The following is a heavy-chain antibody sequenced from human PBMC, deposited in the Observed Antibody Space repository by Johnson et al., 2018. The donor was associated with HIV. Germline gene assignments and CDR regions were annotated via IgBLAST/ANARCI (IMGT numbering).Heavy chain of an antibody. D-gene: IGHD1-1*01. CDR1: GFTFSSYG. V-gene: IGHV3-33*08. Sequence: VLLVESGGGVVQPGRSLRLSCDASGFTFSSYGMAWVRPAPGKGLEWVTVISFAGVKKYYADSVKGRFTISRDNSKNTLYLQMNSLRAEDTAVYYCARETRVWYNWNDGSRAFDIWGQGTMVTVSS. CDR2: ISFAGVKK. CDR3: ARETRVWYNWNDGSRAFDI. J-gene: IGHJ3*02.